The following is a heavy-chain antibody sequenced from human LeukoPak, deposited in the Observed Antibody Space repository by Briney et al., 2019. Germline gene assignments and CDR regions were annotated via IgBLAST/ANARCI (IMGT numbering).Heavy chain of an antibody. CDR1: GVSISTYH. V-gene: IGHV4-30-4*08. J-gene: IGHJ4*02. CDR3: ARDAQRVYCSSTSCYTGQVFDY. Sequence: SETLSLTCSVSGVSISTYHWSWIRQPPGKGLEWIGYIYYSGSTYYNPSLKSRVTISVDTSKNQFSLKLSSVTAADTAVYYCARDAQRVYCSSTSCYTGQVFDYWGQGTLVTVSS. D-gene: IGHD2-2*02. CDR2: IYYSGST.